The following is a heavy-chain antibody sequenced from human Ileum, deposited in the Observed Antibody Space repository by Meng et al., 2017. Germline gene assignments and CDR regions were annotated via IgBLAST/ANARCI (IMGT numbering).Heavy chain of an antibody. CDR2: SSHSGSA. CDR3: ARHGGYSQDF. D-gene: IGHD4-23*01. CDR1: SGFISSNTY. J-gene: IGHJ4*02. Sequence: SGPGLCMRSGFSCLTCAVSSGFISSNTYWSWVRQPPGKGLEWVGHSSHSGSAYYNPAIKSRVTMSVDKSKSQFSLMLTSVTAADTDIYYCARHGGYSQDFWGQGTLVTVSS. V-gene: IGHV4-4*02.